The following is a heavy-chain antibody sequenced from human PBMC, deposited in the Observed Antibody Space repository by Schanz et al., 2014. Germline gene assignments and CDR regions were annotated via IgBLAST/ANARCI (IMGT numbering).Heavy chain of an antibody. CDR2: ISGIGLNS. CDR3: TKNFATAGTPSDAYDI. Sequence: EVYLVESGGGLEQPGGSLRLSCAASGFTFSAYAMSWVRQAPGKGLEWVAGISGIGLNSYYADSVKGRITISRDNSNNTVSLQLNSLRVEDTALYYCTKNFATAGTPSDAYDIWGQGTVVTVSS. J-gene: IGHJ3*02. CDR1: GFTFSAYA. D-gene: IGHD6-13*01. V-gene: IGHV3-23*04.